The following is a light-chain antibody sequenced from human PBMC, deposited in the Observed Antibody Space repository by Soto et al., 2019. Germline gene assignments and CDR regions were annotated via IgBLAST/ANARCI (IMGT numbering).Light chain of an antibody. CDR3: QQYNDWPLT. Sequence: EIVLTQSPGTLSLSPGERATLSCRASQSVSNNLAWFQQKPGQAPRLLIFGASSRATGIPARFSGSGSGTEFTLTINSLQSEDFAVYYCQQYNDWPLTFGGGTKVDIK. V-gene: IGKV3-15*01. J-gene: IGKJ4*01. CDR1: QSVSNN. CDR2: GAS.